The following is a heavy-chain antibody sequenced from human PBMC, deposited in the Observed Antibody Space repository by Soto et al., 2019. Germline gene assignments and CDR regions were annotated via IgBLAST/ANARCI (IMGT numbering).Heavy chain of an antibody. CDR2: ISSSSSYI. CDR1: GFTFSSYS. V-gene: IGHV3-21*01. CDR3: ARHPITMIETGGIWFDP. D-gene: IGHD3-22*01. Sequence: GGSLRLSCAASGFTFSSYSMNWVRQAPGKGLEWVSSISSSSSYIYYADSVKGRFTISRDNAKNSLYLQMNSLRAEDTAVYYCARHPITMIETGGIWFDPWGQGTLVTVSS. J-gene: IGHJ5*02.